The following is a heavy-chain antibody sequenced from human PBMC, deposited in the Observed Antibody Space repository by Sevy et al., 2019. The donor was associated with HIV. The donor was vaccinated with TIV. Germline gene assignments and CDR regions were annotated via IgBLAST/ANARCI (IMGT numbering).Heavy chain of an antibody. Sequence: GSLRLSCAASGFSFSDYFMGWVRQAPGKGLEWVANVDQGGSQKYYVGSVKGRFTISRDNAKNSVYLQMNRLGLDDTAVYYCARELWPGDYWGQGTLVTVSS. V-gene: IGHV3-7*01. CDR2: VDQGGSQK. CDR1: GFSFSDYF. CDR3: ARELWPGDY. J-gene: IGHJ4*02. D-gene: IGHD2-21*01.